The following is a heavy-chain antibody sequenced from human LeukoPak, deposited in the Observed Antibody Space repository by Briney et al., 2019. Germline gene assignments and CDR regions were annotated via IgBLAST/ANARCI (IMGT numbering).Heavy chain of an antibody. CDR2: INPNSGGT. CDR3: ARDLEGGNWFDP. J-gene: IGHJ5*02. D-gene: IGHD1-1*01. Sequence: GASVKVSCKASGYTFTGYYMHWVRQAPGQGLEWMRWINPNSGGTNYAQKFQGRVTMTRDTSISTAYMELSRLRSDDTAVYYCARDLEGGNWFDPWGQGTLVTVSS. CDR1: GYTFTGYY. V-gene: IGHV1-2*02.